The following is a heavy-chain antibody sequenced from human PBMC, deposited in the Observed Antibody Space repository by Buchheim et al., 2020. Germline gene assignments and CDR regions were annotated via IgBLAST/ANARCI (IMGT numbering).Heavy chain of an antibody. CDR2: IYHSGST. CDR3: ATPPYCSGGSCYDRRYFQH. J-gene: IGHJ1*01. CDR1: GGSISSGGYS. D-gene: IGHD2-15*01. Sequence: QLQLQESGSGLVKPSQTLSLTCAVSGGSISSGGYSWSWIRQPPGKGLEWIGYIYHSGSTYYNPSLKSRVTLSVDRSKHQFSLKLSSVTAADTAVYYCATPPYCSGGSCYDRRYFQHWGQGTL. V-gene: IGHV4-30-2*01.